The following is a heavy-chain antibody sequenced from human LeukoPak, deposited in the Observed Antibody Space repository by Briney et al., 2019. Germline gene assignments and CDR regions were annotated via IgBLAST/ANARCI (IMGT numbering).Heavy chain of an antibody. D-gene: IGHD2-15*01. CDR2: ISWNSGSI. CDR3: AKAQGSGGSWYVRRPFDY. Sequence: PGRSLRLSCAASGFTFDDYAMHWVRQAPGKGLEWVSGISWNSGSIGYADSVKGRFTISRDNAKNSLYLQMNSLRAEDTALYYCAKAQGSGGSWYVRRPFDYWGQGTLVTVSS. V-gene: IGHV3-9*01. J-gene: IGHJ4*02. CDR1: GFTFDDYA.